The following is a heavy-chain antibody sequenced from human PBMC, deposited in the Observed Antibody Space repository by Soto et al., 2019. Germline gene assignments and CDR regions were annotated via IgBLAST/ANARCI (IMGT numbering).Heavy chain of an antibody. V-gene: IGHV3-21*01. CDR1: GFTFSSYS. CDR3: ARGYDSSGYYYWGRLNNSPNAFDI. CDR2: ISSSSYI. Sequence: NLGGSLRLSCAASGFTFSSYSMNWVRQAPGKGLEWVSSISSSSYIYYADSVKGRFTISRDNAKNSLYLQMNSLRAEDTAVYYCARGYDSSGYYYWGRLNNSPNAFDIWGQGTMVTVSS. J-gene: IGHJ3*02. D-gene: IGHD3-22*01.